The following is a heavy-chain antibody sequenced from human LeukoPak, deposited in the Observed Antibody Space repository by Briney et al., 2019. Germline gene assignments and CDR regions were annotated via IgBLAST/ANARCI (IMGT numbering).Heavy chain of an antibody. J-gene: IGHJ4*02. CDR2: ISGSGGST. V-gene: IGHV3-23*01. D-gene: IGHD1-1*01. Sequence: PGGSLRLSCAASGFTFSSYAMSWVRQAPGKGLEWVSGISGSGGSTYYADSVKGRFTISRDNSENTLYLQMNSLRAEDTAVYYCAQGPPRRAAGTGVYWGQGTLVTVSS. CDR1: GFTFSSYA. CDR3: AQGPPRRAAGTGVY.